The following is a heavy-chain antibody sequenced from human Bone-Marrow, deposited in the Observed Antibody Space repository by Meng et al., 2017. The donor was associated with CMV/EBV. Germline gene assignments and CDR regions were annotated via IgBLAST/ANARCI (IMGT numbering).Heavy chain of an antibody. CDR1: CGCISSAGYY. D-gene: IGHD4-17*01. CDR3: ARTTTVTKTFDY. Sequence: TVSCGCISSAGYYWSWFRQHPGKGLERLGYIYYSGSTYYTPSLKRRVTISVDTSKNQFSLKLSSVTAADTAVYYCARTTTVTKTFDYWGQGTLVTVSS. J-gene: IGHJ4*02. V-gene: IGHV4-31*03. CDR2: IYYSGST.